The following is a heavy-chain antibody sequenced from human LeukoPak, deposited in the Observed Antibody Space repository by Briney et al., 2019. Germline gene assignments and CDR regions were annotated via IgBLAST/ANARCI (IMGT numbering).Heavy chain of an antibody. CDR1: GYTFTGNY. V-gene: IGHV1-2*02. CDR3: ARKGGYYDSSGYALDY. J-gene: IGHJ4*02. Sequence: ASVKVSCKASGYTFTGNYMHWVRQAPGQGLEWMGWINPNSGGTNYAQKFQGRVTMTRDTSISTAYMELSRLRSDDTAVYYCARKGGYYDSSGYALDYWGQGTLVTVSS. CDR2: INPNSGGT. D-gene: IGHD3-22*01.